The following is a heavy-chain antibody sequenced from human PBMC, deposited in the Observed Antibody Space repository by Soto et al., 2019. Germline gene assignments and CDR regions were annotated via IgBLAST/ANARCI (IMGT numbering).Heavy chain of an antibody. CDR2: INDRGSI. V-gene: IGHV4-34*01. D-gene: IGHD3-9*01. CDR3: ARESHDILTGPPWVWYFDL. Sequence: QVQLQQWGAGPLRPLETLSLTCGVSGGSFSGYYWAWIRQSPGKGLEWIGEINDRGSINYNPSLKSPVSLSVDTSKNHYSLNLRSVTAADTAVYYCARESHDILTGPPWVWYFDLWGRGTLVTVSS. J-gene: IGHJ2*01. CDR1: GGSFSGYY.